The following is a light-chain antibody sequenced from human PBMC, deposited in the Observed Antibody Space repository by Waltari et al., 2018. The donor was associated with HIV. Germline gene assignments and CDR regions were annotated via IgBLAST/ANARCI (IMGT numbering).Light chain of an antibody. V-gene: IGLV1-51*01. J-gene: IGLJ1*01. CDR2: GHG. Sequence: QSVLTPPPSMSAAPGERVTISCSGSSSNIGNNVVSWYQQLPGTAPKLLIYGHGSRPSGVPDRFSGSKSGTSATLGITGLQTGDEADYYCGTWDSSLSSYVFGTGTKVTVL. CDR1: SSNIGNNV. CDR3: GTWDSSLSSYV.